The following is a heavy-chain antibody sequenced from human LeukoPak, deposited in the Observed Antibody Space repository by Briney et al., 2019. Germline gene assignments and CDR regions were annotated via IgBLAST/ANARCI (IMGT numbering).Heavy chain of an antibody. CDR1: GFTFSTYW. CDR3: TRDSPWLPDPY. Sequence: PGGSLRLSCAASGFTFSTYWMHWVRQAPGKGLVWVSRINTDGSHTNYADSVKGRFTISRDNARNTLSLQMNSLRADDTAVYYCTRDSPWLPDPYWGQGTLVIVSS. D-gene: IGHD1-14*01. V-gene: IGHV3-74*01. CDR2: INTDGSHT. J-gene: IGHJ4*02.